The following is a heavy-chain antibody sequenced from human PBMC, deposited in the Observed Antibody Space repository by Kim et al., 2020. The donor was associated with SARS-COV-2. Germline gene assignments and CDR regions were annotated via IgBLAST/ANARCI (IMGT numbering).Heavy chain of an antibody. CDR3: AKERGGGATTNAFDI. V-gene: IGHV1-2*02. CDR2: INPNSGGT. J-gene: IGHJ3*02. D-gene: IGHD1-26*01. CDR1: GYTFADYY. Sequence: ASVRVSCKASGYTFADYYLHWVRQAPGQGLEWMGWINPNSGGTNYAQNFQGRVTMTRDTSINTAYIELSSLRSDDTAVYYCAKERGGGATTNAFDIWGQG.